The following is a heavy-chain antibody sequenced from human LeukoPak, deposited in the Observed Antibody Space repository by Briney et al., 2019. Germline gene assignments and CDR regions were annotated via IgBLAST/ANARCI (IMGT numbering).Heavy chain of an antibody. CDR1: GFTFSSYS. CDR2: ISSSSSYI. J-gene: IGHJ1*01. D-gene: IGHD6-13*01. V-gene: IGHV3-21*01. CDR3: ARDFTLSAAGPEYFQH. Sequence: GGSLRLSCAASGFTFSSYSMNWVRQAPGKGLEWVSSISSSSSYIYYADSVKGRFTTSRDNAKNSLYLQMNSLRAEDTAVYYCARDFTLSAAGPEYFQHWGQGTLVTVSS.